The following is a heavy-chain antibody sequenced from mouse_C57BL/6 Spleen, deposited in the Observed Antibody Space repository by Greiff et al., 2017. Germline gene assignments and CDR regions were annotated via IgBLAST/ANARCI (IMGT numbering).Heavy chain of an antibody. CDR2: IYPGDGDT. D-gene: IGHD2-1*01. Sequence: VQLQQSGPELVKPGASVKISCKASGYAFSSSWMNWVKQRPGKGLEWIGRIYPGDGDTNYNGKFKGKATLTADKSSSTAYMQLSSLTSEDSAVYFCAIYQAPFLAMDYWGQGTSVTVSS. CDR1: GYAFSSSW. J-gene: IGHJ4*01. V-gene: IGHV1-82*01. CDR3: AIYQAPFLAMDY.